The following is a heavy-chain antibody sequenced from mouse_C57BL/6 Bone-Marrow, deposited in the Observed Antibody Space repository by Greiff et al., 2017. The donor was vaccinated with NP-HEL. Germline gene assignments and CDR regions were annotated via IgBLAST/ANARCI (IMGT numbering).Heavy chain of an antibody. Sequence: EVKLMESGGDLVKPGGSLKLSCAASGFTFSSYGMSWVRQTPDKRLEWVATISRGGSYTYYPDSVKGRFTISRDHAKNTQYLQMSSMKSEDTAMYYCARRSNWHFDVGGTGTTVTVSS. J-gene: IGHJ1*03. CDR2: ISRGGSYT. V-gene: IGHV5-6*01. CDR1: GFTFSSYG. CDR3: ARRSNWHFDV.